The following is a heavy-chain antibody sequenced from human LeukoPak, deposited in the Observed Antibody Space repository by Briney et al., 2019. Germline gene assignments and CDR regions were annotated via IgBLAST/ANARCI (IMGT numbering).Heavy chain of an antibody. CDR3: AKARTPVTSYFDK. Sequence: PGASLRLSCAASGFTFSTYTMSWVRQAPGKGLEWFSAISGADDGYCADSVKGRFTISRDNSKNTLYLQMNSLRAEDTAVYYCAKARTPVTSYFDKWGQGTLVTVSS. CDR2: ISGADDG. V-gene: IGHV3-23*01. CDR1: GFTFSTYT. J-gene: IGHJ4*02. D-gene: IGHD4-23*01.